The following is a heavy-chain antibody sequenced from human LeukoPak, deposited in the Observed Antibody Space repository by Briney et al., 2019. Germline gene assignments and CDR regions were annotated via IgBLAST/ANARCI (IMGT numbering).Heavy chain of an antibody. D-gene: IGHD5-24*01. Sequence: SVKVSCKASGGTFSSYAISWVRQAPGQGLEWMGGIIPIFGTANYAQKFQGRVTITADESTSTAYMELSSLRSEDTAVYYCARDNSVRDGAWWFNPWGQGTLVTVSS. J-gene: IGHJ5*02. V-gene: IGHV1-69*13. CDR3: ARDNSVRDGAWWFNP. CDR2: IIPIFGTA. CDR1: GGTFSSYA.